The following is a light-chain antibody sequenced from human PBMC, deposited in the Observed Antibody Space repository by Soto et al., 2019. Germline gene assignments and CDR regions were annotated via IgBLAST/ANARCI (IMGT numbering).Light chain of an antibody. J-gene: IGLJ1*01. CDR1: SSDVGSYNL. Sequence: QSALTQPASVSGSPGQSITISCTGTSSDVGSYNLVSWYQQNPGKAPKLMIYEVTKRPPGVSNRFSGSKSGNTASLTISGLQAEDEADYYCCSYAGSSFYVFGTGTKVTVL. CDR2: EVT. CDR3: CSYAGSSFYV. V-gene: IGLV2-23*02.